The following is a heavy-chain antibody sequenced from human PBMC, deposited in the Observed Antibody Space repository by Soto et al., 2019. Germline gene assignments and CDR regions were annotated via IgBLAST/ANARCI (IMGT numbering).Heavy chain of an antibody. CDR3: ARADCTGAYCYSWPFNYGVDV. CDR2: IWYDGSNK. J-gene: IGHJ6*02. D-gene: IGHD2-15*01. Sequence: QVQLVESGGGVAQPGGSLRLSCTTSGFTFNTYGMHWVRQAPGKGLEWVAIIWYDGSNKYYADSAKGRFTISRDNSKNTLYLQMNSLRAEDTALYYCARADCTGAYCYSWPFNYGVDVWGQGTTVTVSS. V-gene: IGHV3-33*01. CDR1: GFTFNTYG.